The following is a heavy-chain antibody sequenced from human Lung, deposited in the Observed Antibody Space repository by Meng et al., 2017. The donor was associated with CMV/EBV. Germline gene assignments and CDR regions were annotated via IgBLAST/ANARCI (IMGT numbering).Heavy chain of an antibody. Sequence: QLRVMPSGAEVKKPGASVRVSWKASGYTFTHHGISWIRQAPGQGLEWMGWISCYNGDTNYAQKFQDRVTMTTDTSTSTAYMDLRSLRSDDTAVYYCARDPSNTSGRYAYFDYWGQGTLVTDSS. CDR1: GYTFTHHG. D-gene: IGHD6-13*01. CDR2: ISCYNGDT. V-gene: IGHV1-18*01. CDR3: ARDPSNTSGRYAYFDY. J-gene: IGHJ4*02.